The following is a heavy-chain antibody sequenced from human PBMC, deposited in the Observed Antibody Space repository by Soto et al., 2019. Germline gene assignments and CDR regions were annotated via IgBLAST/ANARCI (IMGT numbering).Heavy chain of an antibody. CDR3: ARGPANSSAWLPLDY. CDR2: MNRSSGET. J-gene: IGHJ4*02. V-gene: IGHV1-8*01. Sequence: QVQLVQSGAEVKKPGASVKVSCKASGYTFTNYDINWVRQAPGQGLEWIGWMNRSSGETGYAQKFRGRVAMTRDTPISTVYMELSSLRSEVTAVYYCARGPANSSAWLPLDYWGPGTLVTASS. CDR1: GYTFTNYD. D-gene: IGHD6-19*01.